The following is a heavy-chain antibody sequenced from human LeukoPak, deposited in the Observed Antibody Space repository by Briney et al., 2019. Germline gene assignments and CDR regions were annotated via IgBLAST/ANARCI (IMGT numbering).Heavy chain of an antibody. V-gene: IGHV1-8*01. CDR3: AMFGGMVRGLIDY. CDR2: MNPNSGNT. Sequence: ASVKVSCKASGYTFTSYDINWVRQATGQGLEWMGWMNPNSGNTGYAQKFQGRVTVTRNTSISTAYMELSSLRSEDTAVYYCAMFGGMVRGLIDYWGQGTLVTVSS. CDR1: GYTFTSYD. D-gene: IGHD3-10*01. J-gene: IGHJ4*02.